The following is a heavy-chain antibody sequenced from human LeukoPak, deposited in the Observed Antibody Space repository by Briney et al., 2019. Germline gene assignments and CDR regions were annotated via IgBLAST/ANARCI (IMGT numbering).Heavy chain of an antibody. J-gene: IGHJ4*02. CDR3: AKVRATFGGIGASDY. D-gene: IGHD3-16*01. Sequence: PGGSLRLSCAASGFTFSSYAMSWVRQAPGKGLEWVSAISGSVGSTYYADSVKGRFTISRDNSKNTLYLQMNSLRAEDTAVYYCAKVRATFGGIGASDYWGQGTLVTVSS. CDR1: GFTFSSYA. CDR2: ISGSVGST. V-gene: IGHV3-23*01.